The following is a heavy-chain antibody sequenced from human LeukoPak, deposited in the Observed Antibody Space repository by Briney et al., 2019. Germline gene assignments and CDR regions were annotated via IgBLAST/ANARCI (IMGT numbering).Heavy chain of an antibody. CDR1: GGSISSYY. Sequence: SETLSLTCTVSGGSISSYYWSWLRQPPGKGVEWIGYIYYSENTNYNPSLNSRVTISEDTSKNQFSLKLSSVTAADTAVYYCARDRGSGLSFDYWGQGTLVTVSS. V-gene: IGHV4-59*01. CDR2: IYYSENT. D-gene: IGHD6-19*01. J-gene: IGHJ4*02. CDR3: ARDRGSGLSFDY.